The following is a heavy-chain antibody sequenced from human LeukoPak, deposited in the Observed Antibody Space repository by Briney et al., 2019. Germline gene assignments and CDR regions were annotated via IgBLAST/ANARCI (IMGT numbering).Heavy chain of an antibody. D-gene: IGHD3-10*01. CDR3: ARSLIRGGYYYYYMDV. J-gene: IGHJ6*03. Sequence: SETLSLTCTVSGGSISSYYWNWIRQPPGKGLEWIGYIYYSGSTNYNPSLKSRVTISVDTSKNQFSLKLSSVTAADTAVYYCARSLIRGGYYYYYMDVWGKGTTVTISS. V-gene: IGHV4-59*12. CDR2: IYYSGST. CDR1: GGSISSYY.